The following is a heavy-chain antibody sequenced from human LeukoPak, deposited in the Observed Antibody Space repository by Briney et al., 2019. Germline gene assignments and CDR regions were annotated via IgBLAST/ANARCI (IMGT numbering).Heavy chain of an antibody. V-gene: IGHV4-38-2*02. CDR2: IYHSGST. Sequence: ASETLSLTCTVSGYSISSGYYWGWIRQPPGKGLEWIGSIYHSGSTYYNPSLKSRVTISVDTSKNQFSLKLSSVTAADTAVYYCARAGGGGLEGDYWGQGTLVTVSS. CDR3: ARAGGGGLEGDY. J-gene: IGHJ4*01. CDR1: GYSISSGYY. D-gene: IGHD2-8*02.